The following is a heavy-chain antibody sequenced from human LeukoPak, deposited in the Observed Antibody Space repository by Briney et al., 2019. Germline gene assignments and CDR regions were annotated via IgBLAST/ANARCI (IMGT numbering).Heavy chain of an antibody. J-gene: IGHJ4*02. V-gene: IGHV4-34*01. Sequence: SETLSLTCAVYGGSFSGYYWSWIRQPPGKGLEWIGEINHSGSTNYNPSLKSRVTISVDTSKKQFSLKLSSVTAADTAVYYCVTYYFDSSGPKKNYWGQGTLVTVSS. CDR3: VTYYFDSSGPKKNY. D-gene: IGHD3-22*01. CDR1: GGSFSGYY. CDR2: INHSGST.